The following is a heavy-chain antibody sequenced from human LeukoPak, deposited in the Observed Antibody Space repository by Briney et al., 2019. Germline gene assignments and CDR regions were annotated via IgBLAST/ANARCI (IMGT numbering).Heavy chain of an antibody. D-gene: IGHD1-7*01. CDR3: ARGSRELELLYSDY. Sequence: ASVKVSCKASGYTFTGYYMHWVRQAPGQGLEWMGWINANNGNTNYAQNLQGRVTMTRDTSTSTAYMELRSLRSDDTAVYYCARGSRELELLYSDYWGQGTLVTVSS. CDR2: INANNGNT. CDR1: GYTFTGYY. J-gene: IGHJ4*02. V-gene: IGHV1-18*04.